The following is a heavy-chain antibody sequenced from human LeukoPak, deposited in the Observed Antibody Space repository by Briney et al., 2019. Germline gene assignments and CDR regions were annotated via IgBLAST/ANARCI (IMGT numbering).Heavy chain of an antibody. J-gene: IGHJ4*02. CDR2: IYWDDDK. CDR3: AHRGYGGDWSFDY. D-gene: IGHD6-19*01. V-gene: IGHV2-5*02. CDR1: GFSLRTSGVG. Sequence: ESGPTLVHLTQPLTLPCSLSGFSLRTSGVGVGWIRQPQEKALEWLALIYWDDDKRYNPYLKSRLTITRDTYKNQIVLTMSNMDPVDTATYGCAHRGYGGDWSFDYWGQGSLVTVSS.